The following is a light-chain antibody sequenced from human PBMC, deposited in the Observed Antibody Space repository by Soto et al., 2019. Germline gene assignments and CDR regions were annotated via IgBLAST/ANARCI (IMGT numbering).Light chain of an antibody. Sequence: QSVLTQPPSVSGAPGQRVTISCTGSSSNIGAGYDVHWYQQLPGTAPKLLIYGNSNRPSGVPDRFSGSKSGNTASLIISGLQAEDEADYYCSSYTSSSAPHVVFGGGTKLTVL. CDR3: SSYTSSSAPHVV. CDR2: GNS. V-gene: IGLV1-40*01. J-gene: IGLJ2*01. CDR1: SSNIGAGYD.